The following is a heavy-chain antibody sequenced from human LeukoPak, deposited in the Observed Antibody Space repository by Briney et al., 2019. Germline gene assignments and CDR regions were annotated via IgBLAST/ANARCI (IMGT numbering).Heavy chain of an antibody. V-gene: IGHV3-20*04. CDR2: INWNGGST. Sequence: GGSLRLSCAASGFTFDDYGMSWVRQAPGKGLEWVSGINWNGGSTGYADSVKGRFTISRDNAKNSLYLQMNSLRAEDTALYYCARDLGESSGRYDLFDYWGQGTLVTVSS. CDR3: ARDLGESSGRYDLFDY. D-gene: IGHD6-19*01. J-gene: IGHJ4*02. CDR1: GFTFDDYG.